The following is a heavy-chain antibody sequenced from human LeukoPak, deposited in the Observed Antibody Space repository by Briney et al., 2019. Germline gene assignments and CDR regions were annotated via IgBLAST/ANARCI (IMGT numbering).Heavy chain of an antibody. V-gene: IGHV3-7*01. CDR3: AKFGRAILPVN. D-gene: IGHD3-16*01. CDR1: GFTFSSYW. CDR2: IRPDGSEK. Sequence: GGSLRLSCAASGFTFSSYWMSWVRLAPGKGLEWVGNIRPDGSEKQYVDSVKGRFTISRDNAQNSLFLQMNSLRVEDTAVYYCAKFGRAILPVNWGQGTLVTVSS. J-gene: IGHJ4*02.